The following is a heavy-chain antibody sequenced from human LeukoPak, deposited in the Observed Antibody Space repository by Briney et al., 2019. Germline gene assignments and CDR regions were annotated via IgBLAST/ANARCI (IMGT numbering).Heavy chain of an antibody. Sequence: SETLPLTCSVSGGSISSSSSYWGRIRQPPGKGLEWIGSIYYSGSSFDNPALKSRVTISVDTSKNQFSLKLSSVTAADTAVYYCARHRSGWLQSSFDYWGQGTLVTVSS. CDR1: GGSISSSSSY. J-gene: IGHJ4*02. V-gene: IGHV4-39*01. D-gene: IGHD5-24*01. CDR3: ARHRSGWLQSSFDY. CDR2: IYYSGSS.